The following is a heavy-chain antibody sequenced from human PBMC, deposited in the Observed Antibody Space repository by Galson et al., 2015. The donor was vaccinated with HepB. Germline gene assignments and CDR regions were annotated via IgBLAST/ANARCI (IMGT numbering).Heavy chain of an antibody. J-gene: IGHJ4*02. Sequence: SLRLSCAASGFTVSSNYMSWVRQAPGKGLEWVSVIYSGGSTYYADSVKGRFTISRDNSKNTLYLQMNSLRAEDTAVYYCARDPIPGYSSSWYTLDYWGQGTLVTVSS. CDR3: ARDPIPGYSSSWYTLDY. V-gene: IGHV3-66*01. D-gene: IGHD6-13*01. CDR1: GFTVSSNY. CDR2: IYSGGST.